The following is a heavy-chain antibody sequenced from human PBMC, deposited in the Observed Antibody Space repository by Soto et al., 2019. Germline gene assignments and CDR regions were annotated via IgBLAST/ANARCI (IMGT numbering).Heavy chain of an antibody. V-gene: IGHV3-15*07. CDR3: TTDSRTTLPEIRFDY. Sequence: GGSVRLSCAAADFSYINAWINWVRQVPGKGLEWVGRVKSKTDGGSSDYAAPVKGRFAVSRDDSKNIVYLQMNSLKIEDTGVYYCTTDSRTTLPEIRFDYWGHGTQVTAPQ. D-gene: IGHD1-26*01. CDR2: VKSKTDGGSS. J-gene: IGHJ4*01. CDR1: DFSYINAW.